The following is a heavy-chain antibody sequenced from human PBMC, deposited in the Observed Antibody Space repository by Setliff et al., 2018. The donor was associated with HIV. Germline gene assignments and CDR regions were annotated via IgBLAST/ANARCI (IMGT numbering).Heavy chain of an antibody. CDR3: ARSFPYYYESSGLYAMDV. J-gene: IGHJ6*02. Sequence: PGGSLRLSCAASGFTVSSNYMSWVRQAPGKGLEWVSVIYRGGSTYYADSVRGRFTISRDNSKNTLYLQMNSLGAEDTAVYYCARSFPYYYESSGLYAMDVWGQGTTVTVSS. CDR2: IYRGGST. D-gene: IGHD3-22*01. CDR1: GFTVSSNY. V-gene: IGHV3-53*01.